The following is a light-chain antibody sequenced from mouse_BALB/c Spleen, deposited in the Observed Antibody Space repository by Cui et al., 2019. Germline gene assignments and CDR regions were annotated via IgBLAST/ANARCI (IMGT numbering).Light chain of an antibody. CDR2: SAS. V-gene: IGKV6-15*01. CDR3: QQYNSYPFT. Sequence: DIVMTESQESMSTTVGDRVSVTCRASQNVGTNVAWYQQKPGQSPKALIYSASYRYSGVPDRFTGSGSGTDFTLTISNVQSEDLAEYFCQQYNSYPFTFGSGTKLEIK. J-gene: IGKJ4*01. CDR1: QNVGTN.